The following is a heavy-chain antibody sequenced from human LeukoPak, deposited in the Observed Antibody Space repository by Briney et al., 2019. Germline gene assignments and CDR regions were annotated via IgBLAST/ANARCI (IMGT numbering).Heavy chain of an antibody. D-gene: IGHD5/OR15-5a*01. Sequence: GGSLRLSCAASGFTFSSFPMSWVRQAPGKGLEWVSAISGSGGSTYYADSVKGRFTISRDNSKNTLYLQMNSLRAEDTAVYYCAKDLSNPYYFDYWGQGTLVTVSS. CDR3: AKDLSNPYYFDY. CDR2: ISGSGGST. J-gene: IGHJ4*02. V-gene: IGHV3-23*01. CDR1: GFTFSSFP.